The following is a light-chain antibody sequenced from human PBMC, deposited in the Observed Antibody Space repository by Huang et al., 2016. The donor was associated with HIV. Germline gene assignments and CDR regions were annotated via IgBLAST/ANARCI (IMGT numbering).Light chain of an antibody. CDR2: AAS. CDR1: QSVGSN. J-gene: IGKJ2*01. Sequence: EIVMTQSPATLSVSPGDRVPLSCRASQSVGSNLAWFQQKPDEAPRFLIYAASTRATGIPARFSGRGSGTAFTLTISGLQSEDFAIYFCHQYNKWHSFGQGTKVDIK. CDR3: HQYNKWHS. V-gene: IGKV3D-15*01.